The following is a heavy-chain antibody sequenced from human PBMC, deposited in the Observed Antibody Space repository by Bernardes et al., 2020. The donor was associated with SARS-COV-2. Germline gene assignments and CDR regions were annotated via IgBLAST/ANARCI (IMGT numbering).Heavy chain of an antibody. CDR2: IRSEAYGGTQ. D-gene: IGHD1-1*01. J-gene: IGHJ4*02. CDR1: GFHLGAYG. V-gene: IGHV3-49*03. Sequence: GGSLRPSCTSPGFHLGAYGLSWFPQPQGKGLEWVGLIRSEAYGGTQEYAATVERRFTISRDDSNGVAYLQMNSPKSEDTAVYYCSRGLPARGRQLDFDYWGQGNLVTVSS. CDR3: SRGLPARGRQLDFDY.